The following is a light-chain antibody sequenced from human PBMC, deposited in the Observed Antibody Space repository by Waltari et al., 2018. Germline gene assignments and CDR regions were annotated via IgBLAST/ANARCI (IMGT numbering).Light chain of an antibody. CDR2: GTS. CDR3: LQRGNWLT. V-gene: IGKV3-15*01. Sequence: EIVMTQSPATLSLSAGERATLSCRASHSVSSGLAWYQHKPGQAPRLLIYGTSSRATGSPERFSGSGSGTDVTLTITSLEPEDVADYYGLQRGNWLTFGQGTKVEIK. CDR1: HSVSSG. J-gene: IGKJ1*01.